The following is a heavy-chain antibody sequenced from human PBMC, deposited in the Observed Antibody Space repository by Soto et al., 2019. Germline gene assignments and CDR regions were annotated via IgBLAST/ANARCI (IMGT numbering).Heavy chain of an antibody. Sequence: QVQLVQSGAEVKKPGSSVKVSCRASGDSFSNYAVNWLRQAPGRGLEWMGGLIPVFGTSNYAEKFQGRVTITADESTSTVYMELSGLRSEDTAMYYCARDISSDTTGFRGYDLWGQGTLVTVSS. CDR2: LIPVFGTS. CDR1: GDSFSNYA. D-gene: IGHD3-10*01. J-gene: IGHJ4*02. V-gene: IGHV1-69*01. CDR3: ARDISSDTTGFRGYDL.